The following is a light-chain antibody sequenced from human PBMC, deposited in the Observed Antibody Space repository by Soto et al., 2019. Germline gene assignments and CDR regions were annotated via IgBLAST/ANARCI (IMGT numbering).Light chain of an antibody. V-gene: IGKV3-11*01. CDR2: DAS. CDR1: QSVSSY. CDR3: QQRSNWPPD. Sequence: EIVLTQSPATLSLSPGERATLSCMARQSVSSYLAWYQQKPGQAPRLLIYDASNRATGIPARFSGSGSGTDFTLTISSLEPEDFAVYYCQQRSNWPPDFGQGTRLEIK. J-gene: IGKJ5*01.